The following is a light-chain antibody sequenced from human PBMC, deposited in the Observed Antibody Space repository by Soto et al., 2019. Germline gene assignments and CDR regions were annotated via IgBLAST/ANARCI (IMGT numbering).Light chain of an antibody. CDR1: QSISGT. CDR2: GAS. J-gene: IGKJ1*01. CDR3: QQYNNWPWT. V-gene: IGKV3-15*01. Sequence: EIVMTPSPATLSVSPGGRATLSCRASQSISGTLAWYQQTPGQAPRLLIYGASTRATSFPARFSGSGSGTDFTLTISSLQSEDFAVYYCQQYNNWPWTFGQGTKVDIK.